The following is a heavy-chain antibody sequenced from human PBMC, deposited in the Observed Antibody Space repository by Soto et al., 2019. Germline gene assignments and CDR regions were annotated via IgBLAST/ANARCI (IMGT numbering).Heavy chain of an antibody. CDR1: GFAFSSYE. J-gene: IGHJ6*02. D-gene: IGHD3-10*01. V-gene: IGHV3-48*03. CDR2: ISSTASTI. CDR3: ARAAGIMTRGLHGMDV. Sequence: EVQLVESGGGLVQPGGSLRLSCAASGFAFSSYEMNWVRQSPGKGLEWLSYISSTASTIHYADSVKGRFTISRDNANNSVYLQMNSLTADDSAVYYCARAAGIMTRGLHGMDVWGQGTTVTVSS.